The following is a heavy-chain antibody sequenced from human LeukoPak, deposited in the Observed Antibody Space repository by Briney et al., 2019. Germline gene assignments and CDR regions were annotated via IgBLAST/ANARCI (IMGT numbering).Heavy chain of an antibody. J-gene: IGHJ5*02. D-gene: IGHD1-1*01. CDR1: GFTFSSYA. CDR3: AKAARTGTTFDWFDP. V-gene: IGHV3-30-3*01. Sequence: GGSLRLSCAASGFTFSSYAMHWVRQAPGKGLEWVAVISYDGSNKYYADSVKGRFTISRDNSKNTLYLQMNSLRADDTAVYYCAKAARTGTTFDWFDPWGQGTLVTVSS. CDR2: ISYDGSNK.